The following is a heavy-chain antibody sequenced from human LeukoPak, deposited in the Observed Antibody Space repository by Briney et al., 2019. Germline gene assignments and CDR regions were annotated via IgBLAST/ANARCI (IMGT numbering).Heavy chain of an antibody. CDR3: AKVRVDWLGPIDY. J-gene: IGHJ4*02. CDR2: MYYSGST. D-gene: IGHD3-9*01. CDR1: GGSISSSSYY. V-gene: IGHV4-39*07. Sequence: PSETLSLTCTVSGGSISSSSYYWGWIRQPPGKGLEWIGSMYYSGSTYYNPSLKSRVTISVDTSKNQFSLKLNSVTAADTAVYYCAKVRVDWLGPIDYWGQGTLVTVSS.